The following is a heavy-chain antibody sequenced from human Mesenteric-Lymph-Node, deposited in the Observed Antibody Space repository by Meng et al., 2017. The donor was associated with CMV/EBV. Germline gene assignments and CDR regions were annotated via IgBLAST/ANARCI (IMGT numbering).Heavy chain of an antibody. CDR1: GFTFSSYW. V-gene: IGHV3-48*04. CDR3: ARRIAAAGMGDC. D-gene: IGHD6-13*01. CDR2: ISISGSTI. J-gene: IGHJ4*02. Sequence: GESLRLSCAASGFTFSSYWMHWVRQAPGKGLEWVSYISISGSTIYYADSVKGRFTISRDNAKNSLYLQMNSLRAEDTAVYYCARRIAAAGMGDCWGQGTLVTVSS.